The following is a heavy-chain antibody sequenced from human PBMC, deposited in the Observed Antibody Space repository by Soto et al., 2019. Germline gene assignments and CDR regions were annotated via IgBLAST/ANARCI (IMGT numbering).Heavy chain of an antibody. CDR2: IYNDGNT. D-gene: IGHD3-10*01. V-gene: IGHV4-4*07. Sequence: SETLSLTCTVSGASISSYYWSWIRQPAGKRLEWIGRIYNDGNTNYNPSLQSRLTMSLDTSKNQFSLKLSSVTAADTAVYYCARDGGVARGVIGGVDVWGQGTTVTVSS. J-gene: IGHJ6*02. CDR3: ARDGGVARGVIGGVDV. CDR1: GASISSYY.